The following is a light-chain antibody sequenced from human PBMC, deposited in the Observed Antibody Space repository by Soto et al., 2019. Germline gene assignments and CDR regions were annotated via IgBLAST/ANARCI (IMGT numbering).Light chain of an antibody. CDR2: RDN. CDR1: SSNIGRNY. CDR3: ATWDDSLGGPV. J-gene: IGLJ2*01. Sequence: QSVLTQTPSVSGTPGLRVNISCSGSSSNIGRNYVYWYHQFPGTAPKLLIYRDNERPSGVPDRFSGSKSGTSASLAISGLRSGDEADYHCATWDDSLGGPVFGGGTKLTVL. V-gene: IGLV1-47*01.